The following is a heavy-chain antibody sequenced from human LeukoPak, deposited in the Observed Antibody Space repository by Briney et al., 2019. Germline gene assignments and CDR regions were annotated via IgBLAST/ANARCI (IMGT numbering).Heavy chain of an antibody. CDR1: GFSVSNNF. D-gene: IGHD3/OR15-3a*01. J-gene: IGHJ6*02. V-gene: IGHV3-53*01. CDR2: IYSGGNT. Sequence: GGSLRLSCAASGFSVSNNFVTWVRQAPGKGLEWVSVIYSGGNTYYADSVKGRFTISRDNSKNTLYLQMNSLRAEDTAVYYCARAGKWTSYYYYYGMDVWGQGTTVTVSS. CDR3: ARAGKWTSYYYYYGMDV.